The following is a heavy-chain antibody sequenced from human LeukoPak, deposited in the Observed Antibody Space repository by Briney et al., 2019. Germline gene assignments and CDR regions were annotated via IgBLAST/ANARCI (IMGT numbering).Heavy chain of an antibody. D-gene: IGHD4-17*01. CDR3: AGSCGDYVAWFDP. J-gene: IGHJ5*02. V-gene: IGHV4-59*08. CDR2: IYYSGST. Sequence: SETLSLTCTVSGGSISSYYWSWIRQPPGKGLEWIGYIYYSGSTNHNPSLKSRVTISVDTSKNQFSLKLSSVTAADTAVYYCAGSCGDYVAWFDPWGQGTLVTVSS. CDR1: GGSISSYY.